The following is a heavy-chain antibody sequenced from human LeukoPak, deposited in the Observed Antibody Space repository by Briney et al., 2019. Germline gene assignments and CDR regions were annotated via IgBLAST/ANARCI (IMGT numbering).Heavy chain of an antibody. CDR2: IKQDGSEK. V-gene: IGHV3-7*01. Sequence: PGGSLRLSCAASGFTVSSNYMNWVRQAPGKGLEWVVNIKQDGSEKYYVDSGKGRFTISRDNAKNSLYLQMNSLRAEDTAVYYCARVGDDFWSGYGYYFDYWGQGTLVTVSS. D-gene: IGHD3-3*01. CDR3: ARVGDDFWSGYGYYFDY. CDR1: GFTVSSNY. J-gene: IGHJ4*02.